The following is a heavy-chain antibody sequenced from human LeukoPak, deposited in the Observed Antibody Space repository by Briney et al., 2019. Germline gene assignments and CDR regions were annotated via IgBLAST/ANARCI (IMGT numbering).Heavy chain of an antibody. Sequence: ASVKVSCKVSGYTLTELSMHWVRQAPGKGLEWMGGFDPEDGETIYAQKFQGRVTMTEDTSTDTAYMELSSLRSEDTAVYYCATLPGVPMVRGVIITGDYWGQGTLVTVSS. D-gene: IGHD3-10*01. J-gene: IGHJ4*02. CDR1: GYTLTELS. CDR2: FDPEDGET. V-gene: IGHV1-24*01. CDR3: ATLPGVPMVRGVIITGDY.